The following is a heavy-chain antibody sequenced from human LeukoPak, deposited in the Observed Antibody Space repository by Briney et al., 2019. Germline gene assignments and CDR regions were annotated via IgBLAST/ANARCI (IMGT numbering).Heavy chain of an antibody. CDR2: ISSSSSYI. CDR1: GFTSSSYS. CDR3: ARERYSSGRYFDY. D-gene: IGHD6-19*01. V-gene: IGHV3-21*01. Sequence: GGSLRLSCAASGFTSSSYSMNWVRQAPGKGLEWVSSISSSSSYIYYADSVKGRFTISRDNAKNSLYLQMNSLRAEDTAVYYCARERYSSGRYFDYWGQGTLVTVSS. J-gene: IGHJ4*02.